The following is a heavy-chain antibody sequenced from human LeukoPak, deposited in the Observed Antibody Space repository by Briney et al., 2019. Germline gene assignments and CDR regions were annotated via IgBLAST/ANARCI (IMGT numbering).Heavy chain of an antibody. CDR3: ARLGFCRGDNCLDDY. D-gene: IGHD2-15*01. J-gene: IGHJ4*02. CDR1: GGSISPYY. Sequence: SETLSLTCTVSGGSISPYYWSWIRQPPGKGLKYIGYIYYTGGTNYNPSLKSRVTISVDTSKNQFSLKLTSVTATDTAVYYCARLGFCRGDNCLDDYWGQGTLVTVSS. V-gene: IGHV4-59*08. CDR2: IYYTGGT.